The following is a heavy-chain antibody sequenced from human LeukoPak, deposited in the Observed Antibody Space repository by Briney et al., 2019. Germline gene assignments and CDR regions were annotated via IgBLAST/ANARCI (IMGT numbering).Heavy chain of an antibody. CDR2: ISTSGSTI. D-gene: IGHD2/OR15-2a*01. Sequence: GGSLRLSCAASGFTVSSNYMSWVRQAPGKGLEWVSYISTSGSTIYYADSVKGRFTISRDNAKNSLSLHMNSLRAEDTAIYYCARVYRAFDYWGQGTLVTVSS. CDR3: ARVYRAFDY. V-gene: IGHV3-11*04. J-gene: IGHJ4*02. CDR1: GFTVSSNY.